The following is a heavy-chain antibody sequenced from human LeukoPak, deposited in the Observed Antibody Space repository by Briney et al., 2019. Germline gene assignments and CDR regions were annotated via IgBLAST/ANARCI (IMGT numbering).Heavy chain of an antibody. J-gene: IGHJ1*01. CDR1: AGSISSYY. CDR3: ASLRYCSGGSCFPKYFQP. V-gene: IGHV4-59*12. CDR2: VYYSGST. Sequence: PSETLSLTCTVSAGSISSYYWSWIRQPPGKGLEWIGYVYYSGSTNYNPSLKSRVTMSVATSKNQFSLKLSSVTAADTAVYYCASLRYCSGGSCFPKYFQPWGQGTLVTVSS. D-gene: IGHD2-15*01.